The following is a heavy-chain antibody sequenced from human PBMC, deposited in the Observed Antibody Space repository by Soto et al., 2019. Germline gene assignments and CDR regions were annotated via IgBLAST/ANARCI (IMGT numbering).Heavy chain of an antibody. Sequence: EVQLLESGGGLVQPGGSLRLSCAASGFTFISYGMSWVRQAPGKGLEWVSGISGRDDSTYYADSVKGRFTISRDNSKNTLFLEMNSLRAEDTAVYYCAKDLASSWYGGEQYFDYWGQGTLVTVSS. V-gene: IGHV3-23*01. CDR2: ISGRDDST. D-gene: IGHD6-13*01. CDR3: AKDLASSWYGGEQYFDY. CDR1: GFTFISYG. J-gene: IGHJ4*02.